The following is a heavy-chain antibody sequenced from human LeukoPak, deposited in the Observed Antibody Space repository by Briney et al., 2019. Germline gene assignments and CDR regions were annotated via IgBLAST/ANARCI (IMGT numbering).Heavy chain of an antibody. J-gene: IGHJ4*02. CDR1: GITFSNYA. CDR2: ISGSAHKI. Sequence: GGSLRLSCVASGITFSNYAVSWVRQAPDKGLDWVTVISGSAHKICYADSVKGRFTISRDNSENIVYLQMNNLRAEDTALYYCAGRITGYSSGYVYWGQGTLVTVSS. V-gene: IGHV3-23*01. CDR3: AGRITGYSSGYVY. D-gene: IGHD5-18*01.